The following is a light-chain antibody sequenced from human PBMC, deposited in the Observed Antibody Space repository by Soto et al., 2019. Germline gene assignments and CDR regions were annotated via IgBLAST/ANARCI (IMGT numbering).Light chain of an antibody. J-gene: IGKJ3*01. Sequence: DLQMTQSPSTLSASLGDRVTITCRASQNINKWLAWYQQKPGKAPRLLIYGASSLESGVPSRFSGSGSGTELTLTISSLQPDDFATYYCQRYNGNFGPGTKVDIK. CDR3: QRYNGN. CDR1: QNINKW. CDR2: GAS. V-gene: IGKV1-5*01.